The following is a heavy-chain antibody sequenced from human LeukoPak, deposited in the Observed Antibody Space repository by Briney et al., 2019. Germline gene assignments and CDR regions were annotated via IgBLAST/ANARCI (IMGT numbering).Heavy chain of an antibody. D-gene: IGHD6-19*01. CDR2: ISSSSSYI. V-gene: IGHV3-21*04. CDR3: AKDPLKSVVGSGWYFDY. J-gene: IGHJ4*02. CDR1: GFTFSSYS. Sequence: PGGSLRLSCAASGFTFSSYSMNWVRQAPGKGLEWVSSISSSSSYIYYADSVRGRFTISRDNSKNTLYLQMNSLRAEDTAVYYCAKDPLKSVVGSGWYFDYWGQGTLVTVSS.